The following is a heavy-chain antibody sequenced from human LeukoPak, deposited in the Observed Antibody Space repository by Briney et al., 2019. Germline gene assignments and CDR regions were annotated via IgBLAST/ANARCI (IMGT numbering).Heavy chain of an antibody. V-gene: IGHV3-23*01. CDR1: GFTFSSYA. Sequence: QAGGSLRLSCAASGFTFSSYAMSWVRQAPGKGLEWVSAISGSGGSTYYADSVKGRFTISRDNSKNTLYLQINSLRAEDTAVYYCAKSMTTVTFFDYWGQGTLVTVSS. CDR2: ISGSGGST. D-gene: IGHD4-11*01. CDR3: AKSMTTVTFFDY. J-gene: IGHJ4*02.